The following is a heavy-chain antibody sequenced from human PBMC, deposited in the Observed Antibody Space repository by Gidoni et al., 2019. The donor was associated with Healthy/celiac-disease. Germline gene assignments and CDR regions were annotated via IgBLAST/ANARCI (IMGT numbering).Heavy chain of an antibody. CDR3: AKGGDFWRDRDY. Sequence: QVQLVDSGGGVVQQGRALRLSCEASGFTFSSYGMHWVRQAPGKGLEWVAGISYDGSNKYYADSVKCRFTISSDNSTNTLYLQMNSLRAEDTAVYYCAKGGDFWRDRDYWGQGTLVTVSS. D-gene: IGHD3-3*01. V-gene: IGHV3-30*18. CDR1: GFTFSSYG. CDR2: ISYDGSNK. J-gene: IGHJ4*02.